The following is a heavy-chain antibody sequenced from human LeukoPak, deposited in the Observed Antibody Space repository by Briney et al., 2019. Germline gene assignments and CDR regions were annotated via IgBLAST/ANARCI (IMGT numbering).Heavy chain of an antibody. CDR3: AREALYDYVWGSYRPNWFDP. J-gene: IGHJ5*02. D-gene: IGHD3-16*02. CDR1: GFTFSSYE. CDR2: ISSSSSYI. Sequence: GGSLRLSCAASGFTFSSYEMNWVRQAPGKGLEWVSYISSSSSYIYYADSVKGRFTISRDNAKNSLYLQMNSLRAEDTAVYYCAREALYDYVWGSYRPNWFDPWGQGTLVTVSS. V-gene: IGHV3-21*05.